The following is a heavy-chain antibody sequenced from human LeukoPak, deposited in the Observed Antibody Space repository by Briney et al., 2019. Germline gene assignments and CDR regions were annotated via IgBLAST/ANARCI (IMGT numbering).Heavy chain of an antibody. V-gene: IGHV4-59*12. Sequence: PGGSLRLSCAASGFTFSSYGMSWVRQAPGKGLEWIGFVYYTGSTNYSPSLKSRVTISVDTSKNQFSLKLSSVTAADTAVYYCAGGGDYSYLLPPDYWGQGTLVTVSS. CDR2: VYYTGST. CDR3: AGGGDYSYLLPPDY. CDR1: GFTFSSYG. D-gene: IGHD2/OR15-2a*01. J-gene: IGHJ4*02.